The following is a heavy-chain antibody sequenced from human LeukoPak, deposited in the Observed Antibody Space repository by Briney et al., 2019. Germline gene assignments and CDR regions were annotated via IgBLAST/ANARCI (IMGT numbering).Heavy chain of an antibody. CDR3: GRDRDTMVAY. CDR2: INPNSGGT. J-gene: IGHJ4*02. V-gene: IGHV1-2*02. D-gene: IGHD3-10*01. Sequence: GASVKVSCKASGYTFTGYYMHWVRQAPGQGLEWMGWINPNSGGTNYAQKFQGRVTTTRDTSISTAYMELSRLRSDDTAVYYCGRDRDTMVAYWGQGTLVTVSS. CDR1: GYTFTGYY.